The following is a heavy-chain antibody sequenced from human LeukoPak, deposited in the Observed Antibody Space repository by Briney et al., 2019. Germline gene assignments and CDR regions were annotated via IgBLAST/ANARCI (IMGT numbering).Heavy chain of an antibody. Sequence: GASVKVSCKASGYTFTSYGISWVRQAPGQGLEWMGWISTYNGNTNYAQRLQDRVTMTTDTSTYTAYMELRSLRSDDTAVYYCARDVSRLRAQWTDYWGQGTLVTVSS. CDR3: ARDVSRLRAQWTDY. CDR2: ISTYNGNT. D-gene: IGHD6-19*01. V-gene: IGHV1-18*01. J-gene: IGHJ4*02. CDR1: GYTFTSYG.